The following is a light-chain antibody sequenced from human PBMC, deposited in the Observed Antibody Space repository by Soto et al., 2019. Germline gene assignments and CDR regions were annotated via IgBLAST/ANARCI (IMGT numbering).Light chain of an antibody. CDR2: SNN. V-gene: IGLV1-44*01. CDR3: QSYDSNLNGLYV. CDR1: SSNIGSNT. Sequence: QSVLTQPPSASGTPGQRVTISCSGSSSNIGSNTVNWYQQLPGTAPKLLIYSNNQRPSGVPDRFSGSKSGTSASLAITGLQAEDEADYYCQSYDSNLNGLYVFGTGTKVTVL. J-gene: IGLJ1*01.